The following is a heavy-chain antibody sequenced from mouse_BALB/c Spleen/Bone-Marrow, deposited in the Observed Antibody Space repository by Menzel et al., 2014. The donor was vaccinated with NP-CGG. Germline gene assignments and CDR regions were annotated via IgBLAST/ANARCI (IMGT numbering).Heavy chain of an antibody. CDR1: GYTFTTYW. V-gene: IGHV1-69*02. J-gene: IGHJ1*01. CDR2: IYPSDSYT. CDR3: TRWDGNYLYWYFDV. D-gene: IGHD2-1*01. Sequence: VQLQQSGAELVRPGASVKLSCKASGYTFTTYWIHWVKQRPGQGLEWIGNIYPSDSYTNYNQKFKDKATLTVDKSSSTAYMQLSSPISEDSAVYYCTRWDGNYLYWYFDVWGAGTTVTVSS.